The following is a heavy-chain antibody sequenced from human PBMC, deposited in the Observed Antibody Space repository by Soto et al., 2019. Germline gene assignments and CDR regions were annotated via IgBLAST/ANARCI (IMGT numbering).Heavy chain of an antibody. Sequence: QVQLVESGGGVVQPGRSLRLSCAASGFTLSGNDMHWVRQAPGKGPEWVAVMSYDGSHQYYADSVKGRFTISRDTAKSTIYLQMNSLRPEDTAVYYCAKGGWYTSSSPSDCWGQGTLVTVSS. V-gene: IGHV3-30*18. D-gene: IGHD6-6*01. CDR3: AKGGWYTSSSPSDC. CDR2: MSYDGSHQ. CDR1: GFTLSGND. J-gene: IGHJ4*02.